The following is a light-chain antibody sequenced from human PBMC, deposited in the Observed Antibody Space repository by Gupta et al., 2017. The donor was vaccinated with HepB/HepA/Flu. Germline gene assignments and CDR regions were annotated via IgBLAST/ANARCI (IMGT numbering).Light chain of an antibody. CDR2: DAS. V-gene: IGKV3-11*01. Sequence: EIVLTLSPANLSLSPGERATLSCRASQSVSSYLAWYHQKPGQAPRLLMYDASTRATGIATRFSGSGSRTEFTLTISSLEPEDFAVYYCQQYTNWPFTFGQGTKLEIK. CDR3: QQYTNWPFT. J-gene: IGKJ2*01. CDR1: QSVSSY.